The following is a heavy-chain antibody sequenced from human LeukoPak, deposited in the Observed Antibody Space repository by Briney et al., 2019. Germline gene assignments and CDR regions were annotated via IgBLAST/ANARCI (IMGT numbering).Heavy chain of an antibody. D-gene: IGHD6-19*01. CDR1: GGSFSGYY. CDR2: INHSGST. CDR3: ARDSSGWYYYYYYMDV. J-gene: IGHJ6*03. Sequence: SETLSLTCAVYGGSFSGYYWSWIRQPPGKGLEWIGEINHSGSTNYNPSLKSRVTISVDTSKNQFSLKLSSVTAADTAVYYCARDSSGWYYYYYYMDVWGKGTTVTVSS. V-gene: IGHV4-34*01.